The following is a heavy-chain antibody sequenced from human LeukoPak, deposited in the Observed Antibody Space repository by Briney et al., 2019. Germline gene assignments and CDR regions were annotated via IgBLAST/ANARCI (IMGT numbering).Heavy chain of an antibody. CDR3: ARTATMVRGVIIYYFDY. CDR1: GGSFSGYY. J-gene: IGHJ4*02. V-gene: IGHV4-34*01. D-gene: IGHD3-10*01. CDR2: INHRGST. Sequence: SETLSLTCAVYGGSFSGYYWSWIRQPPGKGLEWIGEINHRGSTNYNPSLKSRVTISVDTSKNQFSLKLSSVTAADTAVYYCARTATMVRGVIIYYFDYWGQGTLVTVSS.